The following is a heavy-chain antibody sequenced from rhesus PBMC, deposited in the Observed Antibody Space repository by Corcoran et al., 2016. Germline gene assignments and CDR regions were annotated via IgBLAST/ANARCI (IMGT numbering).Heavy chain of an antibody. Sequence: QVQLQESGPGLVKPSETLSLNCAVSGYSISSGYYWGWIRQPPGKGLEWIGSTYGSGVSNYLNTSLKRRVTLSVDTSKNQFSLKLSSVTAADTAVYYCARELEDSNYVGYWGHGVLVTVSS. J-gene: IGHJ4*01. V-gene: IGHV4S14*01. CDR2: TYGSGVSN. CDR3: ARELEDSNYVGY. CDR1: GYSISSGYY. D-gene: IGHD4-23*01.